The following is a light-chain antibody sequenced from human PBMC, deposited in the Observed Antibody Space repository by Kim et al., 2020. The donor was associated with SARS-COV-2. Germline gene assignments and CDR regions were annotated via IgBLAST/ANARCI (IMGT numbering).Light chain of an antibody. CDR2: GAS. Sequence: DIQMTQSPSSLSASVGDRVTITCRASQNIITFLHWYQQKPGKGPKLLIYGASSLQSGVPSRFNGSGSGTDFTLTISSLQPEDFASYSCQQTYSTPFTFGPGTKVDIK. V-gene: IGKV1-39*01. J-gene: IGKJ3*01. CDR3: QQTYSTPFT. CDR1: QNIITF.